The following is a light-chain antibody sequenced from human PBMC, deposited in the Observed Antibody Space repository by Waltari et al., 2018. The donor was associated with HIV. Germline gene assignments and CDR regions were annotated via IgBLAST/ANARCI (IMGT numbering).Light chain of an antibody. CDR2: GVN. V-gene: IGLV2-14*03. J-gene: IGLJ1*01. CDR3: SSYTSSTLYV. CDR1: SSDIGTHNY. Sequence: QSALTQPASVSGSPGQSITISCTGTSSDIGTHNYVAWYQVLPGRGPKLMIYGVNTRPSGVSDRFSGSKSANTAALTISGLQPEDEADYYCSSYTSSTLYVFGTGTKVTV.